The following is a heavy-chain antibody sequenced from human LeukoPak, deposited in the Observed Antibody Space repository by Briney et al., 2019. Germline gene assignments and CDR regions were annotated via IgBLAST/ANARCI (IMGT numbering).Heavy chain of an antibody. V-gene: IGHV3-23*01. CDR1: GFTFSSYA. D-gene: IGHD3-22*01. CDR2: ISGSGGST. CDR3: AKDPNYCDSSGYNY. J-gene: IGHJ4*02. Sequence: GGSLRLSCAASGFTFSSYAMSWVRQVPGKGLEWVSAISGSGGSTYYADSVKGRFTISRDNSKNTLYLQMNSLRAEDTAVYYCAKDPNYCDSSGYNYWGQGTLVTVSS.